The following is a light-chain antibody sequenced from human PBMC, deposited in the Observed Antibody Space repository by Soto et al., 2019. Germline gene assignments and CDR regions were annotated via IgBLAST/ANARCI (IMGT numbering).Light chain of an antibody. J-gene: IGKJ1*01. CDR1: QSVDSSF. CDR2: GAS. Sequence: EIVLTQSPGFLSLSPGERATLSCRASQSVDSSFFAWYQQKPGQAPRLLIYGASKRATGIPDRFSGSGSGTDITLTISRLEPEDFAVYYCQQYDSAVTFGEGTKVEIK. V-gene: IGKV3-20*01. CDR3: QQYDSAVT.